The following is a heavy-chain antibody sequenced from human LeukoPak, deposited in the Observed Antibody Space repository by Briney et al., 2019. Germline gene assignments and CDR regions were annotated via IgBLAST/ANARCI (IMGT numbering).Heavy chain of an antibody. V-gene: IGHV3-23*01. CDR3: AKASRGANNSWTKLQYYGMDV. J-gene: IGHJ6*04. D-gene: IGHD3-16*01. CDR1: GFTFSGYA. Sequence: GGSLRLSCAASGFTFSGYAMTWVRQAPGKGLEWVSGISGSGSGIYYADSVKGRFTISRSNSKNTLYLQMNSLRAEDTAVYYCAKASRGANNSWTKLQYYGMDVWGKGTTVTVSS. CDR2: ISGSGSGI.